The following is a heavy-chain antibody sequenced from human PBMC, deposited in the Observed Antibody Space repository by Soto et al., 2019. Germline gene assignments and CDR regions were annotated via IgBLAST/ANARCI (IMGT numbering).Heavy chain of an antibody. CDR3: ARDYSSYGPFDY. CDR2: ISSSSTI. D-gene: IGHD5-18*01. Sequence: GGSLRLSCAASGFTFSSYAMSWVRQAPGKGLEWVSYISSSSTIYYADSVKGRFTISRDNAKNSLYLQMNSLRAEDTAVYYCARDYSSYGPFDYWGQGTLVTVSS. CDR1: GFTFSSYA. J-gene: IGHJ4*02. V-gene: IGHV3-48*01.